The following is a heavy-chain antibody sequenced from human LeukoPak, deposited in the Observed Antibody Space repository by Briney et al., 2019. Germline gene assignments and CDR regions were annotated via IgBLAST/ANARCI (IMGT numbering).Heavy chain of an antibody. CDR3: AREGGNYYDSSGAGY. Sequence: ASVTVSCKASGYTFTSYGISWVRQAPGQGLEWMGWISAYNGNTNYAQKLQGRVTMTTDTSTSTAYMELRSLRSDDTAVYYCAREGGNYYDSSGAGYWGQGTLVTVSS. CDR2: ISAYNGNT. CDR1: GYTFTSYG. J-gene: IGHJ4*02. D-gene: IGHD3-22*01. V-gene: IGHV1-18*01.